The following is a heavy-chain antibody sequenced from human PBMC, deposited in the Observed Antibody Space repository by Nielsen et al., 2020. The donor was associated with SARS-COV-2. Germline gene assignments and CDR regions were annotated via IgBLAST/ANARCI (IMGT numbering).Heavy chain of an antibody. D-gene: IGHD1-26*01. V-gene: IGHV3-23*01. J-gene: IGHJ4*02. CDR3: AKISGSQRHYFDF. CDR1: GFTVSGHY. Sequence: GESLKISCTVSGFTVSGHYMDWVRQAPGKGLEWVSSIGTTGDKTFYADSVKGRFTISRDNSKNTLYLQLNSLRAEDTAVFYCAKISGSQRHYFDFWGQGALVTVSS. CDR2: IGTTGDKT.